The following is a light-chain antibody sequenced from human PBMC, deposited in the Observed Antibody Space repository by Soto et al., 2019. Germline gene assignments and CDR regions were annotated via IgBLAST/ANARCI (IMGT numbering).Light chain of an antibody. CDR3: GTWDSSLSAGV. V-gene: IGLV1-51*01. Sequence: QSVLTQPPSVYAAPGQKVTISCSGSSSKIGDNYVSWYQQLPGTAPKLLIYDNNKRPSGIPDRFSGSKSGTSATLGITGLQTGDEADYYCGTWDSSLSAGVFGGGTKLTVL. CDR2: DNN. CDR1: SSKIGDNY. J-gene: IGLJ3*02.